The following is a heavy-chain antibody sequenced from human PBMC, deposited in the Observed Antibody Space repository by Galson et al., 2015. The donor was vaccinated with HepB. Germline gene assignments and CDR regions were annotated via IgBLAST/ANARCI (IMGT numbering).Heavy chain of an antibody. V-gene: IGHV3-23*01. J-gene: IGHJ4*02. CDR2: ISANGDRI. Sequence: SLRLSCAASGFTFHNFAMSWVRQAPGMGLEWVSAISANGDRISHADYVTGRFTISRDNSKSTLYLQIDGLRADDTAVYYCVKKDSRGFDYARRFDHWGQGALVTVSS. CDR3: VKKDSRGFDYARRFDH. D-gene: IGHD3-22*01. CDR1: GFTFHNFA.